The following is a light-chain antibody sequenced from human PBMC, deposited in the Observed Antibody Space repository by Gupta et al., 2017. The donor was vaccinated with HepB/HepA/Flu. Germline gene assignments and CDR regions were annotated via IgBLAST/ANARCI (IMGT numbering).Light chain of an antibody. V-gene: IGKV1-39*01. CDR2: AAS. Sequence: DIQITQSPSSLSASVGDRVTISCRASQNINTYLNWYQQRPGKAPELLIYAASSLRSGVPSRFSGSGSGTDFTLTISRLQPEDVATYYCQQSNYVPKTFGQGTKVEIK. CDR3: QQSNYVPKT. CDR1: QNINTY. J-gene: IGKJ1*01.